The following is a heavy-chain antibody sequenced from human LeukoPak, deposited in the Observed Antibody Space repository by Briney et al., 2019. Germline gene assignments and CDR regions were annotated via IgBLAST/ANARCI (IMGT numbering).Heavy chain of an antibody. V-gene: IGHV3-15*01. Sequence: GGSLRLSCAASGFTFSSAWMSWVRQAPGKGLEWVGRIKSKTDGGTTDYAAPVKGRFTISRDDSKNTLYLQMDSLKTEDTAVYYCSSSQGVVVIYYYGMDVWGQGTTVTVSS. J-gene: IGHJ6*02. CDR1: GFTFSSAW. D-gene: IGHD2-2*01. CDR2: IKSKTDGGTT. CDR3: SSSQGVVVIYYYGMDV.